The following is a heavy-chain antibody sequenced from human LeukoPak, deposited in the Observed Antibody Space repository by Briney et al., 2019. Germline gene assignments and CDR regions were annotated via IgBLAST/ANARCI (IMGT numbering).Heavy chain of an antibody. CDR3: ARDPSNSSGYHAHFDS. V-gene: IGHV1-18*01. Sequence: ASVRVSCKASGYTFTHHGISWVRQAPGQGLEWMGWISCYNGDTIYAQNVQGRVTMTTDASTRTAYIELRSLRSDDTDMYYCARDPSNSSGYHAHFDSWGQGTLVTVSS. J-gene: IGHJ4*02. D-gene: IGHD3-22*01. CDR2: ISCYNGDT. CDR1: GYTFTHHG.